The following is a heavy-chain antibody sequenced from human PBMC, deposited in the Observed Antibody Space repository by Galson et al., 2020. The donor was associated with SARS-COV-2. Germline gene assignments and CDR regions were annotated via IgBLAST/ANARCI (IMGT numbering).Heavy chain of an antibody. Sequence: ASVKVSCKVSGYTLTELSMHWVRQAPGKGLEWMGGFDPEDGETIYAQKLQGRVTMTEDTSTDTAYMELSSLRSEDTAVYYCATAPPLYCSSSGNWFDPWGQGTLVTVSS. CDR3: ATAPPLYCSSSGNWFDP. CDR2: FDPEDGET. J-gene: IGHJ5*02. V-gene: IGHV1-24*01. CDR1: GYTLTELS. D-gene: IGHD6-6*01.